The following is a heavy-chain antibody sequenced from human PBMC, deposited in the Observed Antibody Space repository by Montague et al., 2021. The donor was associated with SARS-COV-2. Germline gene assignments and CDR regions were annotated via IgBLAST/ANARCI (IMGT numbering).Heavy chain of an antibody. CDR2: IYYSGST. CDR1: GGSISSSSYY. CDR3: ARVGRQQLVRLSGMDV. V-gene: IGHV4-39*07. D-gene: IGHD6-13*01. J-gene: IGHJ6*02. Sequence: ETLSLTCTVSGGSISSSSYYWGWIRQPPGKGLEWIGSIYYSGSTYYNLSLKSRVTISVDTSKNQFSLKLSSVTAADTAVYYCARVGRQQLVRLSGMDVWGQGTTVTVSS.